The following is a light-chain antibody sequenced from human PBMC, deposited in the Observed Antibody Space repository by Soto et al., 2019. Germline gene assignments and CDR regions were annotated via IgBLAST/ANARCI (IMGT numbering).Light chain of an antibody. Sequence: DIEMTQSPSTLSASVGDRVTITCRASQSISNWLAWYQQKPGKAPKLLIYKASSLESGVPSRFSGSGSGTEFTLTISSLQPDDFATYYCQQYNTYSWTFGQGTKVDFK. V-gene: IGKV1-5*03. CDR2: KAS. CDR1: QSISNW. J-gene: IGKJ1*01. CDR3: QQYNTYSWT.